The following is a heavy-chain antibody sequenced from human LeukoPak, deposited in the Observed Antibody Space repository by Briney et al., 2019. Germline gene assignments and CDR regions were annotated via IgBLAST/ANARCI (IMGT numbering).Heavy chain of an antibody. Sequence: SETLSLTCTVSGGSVSSGTFFWSWVRQPPGKGLEWIGYIYHSGSTYYSPSLKSRATMSIDTPKNQFSLELSSVTAADTAVYYCATESWKTAIFNSWGQGTLLTVSS. V-gene: IGHV4-30-4*08. CDR1: GGSVSSGTFF. D-gene: IGHD1-1*01. CDR2: IYHSGST. J-gene: IGHJ4*02. CDR3: ATESWKTAIFNS.